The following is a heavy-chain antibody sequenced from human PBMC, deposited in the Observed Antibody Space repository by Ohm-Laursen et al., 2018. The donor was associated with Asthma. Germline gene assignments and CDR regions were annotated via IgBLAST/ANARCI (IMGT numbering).Heavy chain of an antibody. CDR3: AREMIWSSDYYGMDV. V-gene: IGHV3-30*03. D-gene: IGHD3-3*01. CDR1: GFTFSSYG. J-gene: IGHJ6*02. Sequence: SLRLSCSASGFTFSSYGMHWVRQAPGKGLEWVAVISYDGSNEYYADSVKGRLTISRDNSKNTLYLQMNSLRAEDTAVYYCAREMIWSSDYYGMDVWGQGTTVTVSS. CDR2: ISYDGSNE.